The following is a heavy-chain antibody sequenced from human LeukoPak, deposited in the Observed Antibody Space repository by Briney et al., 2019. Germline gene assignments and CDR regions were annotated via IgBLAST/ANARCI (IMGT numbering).Heavy chain of an antibody. CDR3: ARLEQGKTYYYGMDV. J-gene: IGHJ6*02. Sequence: ASVKVSCKASGYTFTSYYMHWVRQAPGQGLEWMGIINPSGGSTSYAQKFQDRVTMTRDTSTSTVYMELSSLRSEDTAVYYCARLEQGKTYYYGMDVWGQGTTVTVSS. CDR1: GYTFTSYY. D-gene: IGHD3-10*01. CDR2: INPSGGST. V-gene: IGHV1-46*01.